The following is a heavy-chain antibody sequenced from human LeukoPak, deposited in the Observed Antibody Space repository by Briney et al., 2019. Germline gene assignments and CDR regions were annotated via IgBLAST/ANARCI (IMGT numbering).Heavy chain of an antibody. CDR3: ARRTYYDSSVYYVDY. Sequence: GESLQISCKGSGYSFTSYWIGWVRQMPGKGLEWMVIIYPGDSGTRYSPSFQGQVTISADKSISTAYLQWSSLKASDTVMYYCARRTYYDSSVYYVDYWGQGTLVTVSS. V-gene: IGHV5-51*01. D-gene: IGHD3-22*01. J-gene: IGHJ4*02. CDR1: GYSFTSYW. CDR2: IYPGDSGT.